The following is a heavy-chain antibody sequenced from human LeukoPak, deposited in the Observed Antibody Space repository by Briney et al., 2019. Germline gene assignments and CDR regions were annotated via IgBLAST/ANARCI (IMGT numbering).Heavy chain of an antibody. CDR2: IRSSSTDI. J-gene: IGHJ5*02. CDR3: ARDRSGSSNWFDP. CDR1: GFTFSSYS. D-gene: IGHD5-12*01. Sequence: GGSLRLSCAASGFTFSSYSMNWVRQAPGKGLEWVSSIRSSSTDIYYADSVRGRFTISRDNAKSSLYLQMNSLRAEDTAVYYCARDRSGSSNWFDPWGQGTLVTVSS. V-gene: IGHV3-21*01.